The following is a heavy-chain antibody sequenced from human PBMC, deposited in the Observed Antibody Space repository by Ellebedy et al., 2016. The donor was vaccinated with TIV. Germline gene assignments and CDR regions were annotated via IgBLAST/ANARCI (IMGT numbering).Heavy chain of an antibody. V-gene: IGHV3-7*01. J-gene: IGHJ3*02. CDR2: IKEDGSDK. CDR1: GFIFSNNW. CDR3: ARAHVVATTVAKGSWAFDI. D-gene: IGHD2-21*01. Sequence: GGSLRLSXEASGFIFSNNWMNWVRQAPGKGLEWVANIKEDGSDKYYVDSVKGRFTISRDNAKNSLYLQMSSLRTEDTAVYYCARAHVVATTVAKGSWAFDIWGQGTMVTVSS.